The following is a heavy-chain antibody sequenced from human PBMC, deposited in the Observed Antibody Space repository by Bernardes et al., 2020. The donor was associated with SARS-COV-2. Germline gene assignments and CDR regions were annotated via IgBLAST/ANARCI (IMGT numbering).Heavy chain of an antibody. CDR3: ATQKDSGDPGDY. D-gene: IGHD4-17*01. Sequence: GGSLRLSCAASGFTFSSYSMNWVRQAPGKGLEWVSSISSGSNYIFYADSVKGRFTISRDNAKNSLYLQMNSLRAEDTAMYYCATQKDSGDPGDYWGQGTLVTVSS. V-gene: IGHV3-21*01. CDR1: GFTFSSYS. J-gene: IGHJ4*02. CDR2: ISSGSNYI.